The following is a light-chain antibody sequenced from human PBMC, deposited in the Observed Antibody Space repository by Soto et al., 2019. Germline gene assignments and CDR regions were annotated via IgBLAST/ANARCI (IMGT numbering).Light chain of an antibody. Sequence: EIVLTQSPGTLSLSPGERATLSCRASQSVSSSYLAWYQQKPGQAPRLLIYDASNRATGIPARFSGSGSGTDFTLTISSLEPEDFVVYYCQQRSNWPLTLGGGTKVDIK. J-gene: IGKJ4*01. CDR3: QQRSNWPLT. CDR2: DAS. V-gene: IGKV3D-20*02. CDR1: QSVSSSY.